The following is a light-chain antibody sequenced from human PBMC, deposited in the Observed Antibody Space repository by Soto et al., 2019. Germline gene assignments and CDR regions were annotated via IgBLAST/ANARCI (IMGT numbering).Light chain of an antibody. CDR1: QSVSSSY. V-gene: IGKV3-20*01. J-gene: IGKJ1*01. Sequence: EIVMTHSPATLSVSPCERATLSCSASQSVSSSYLAWYQQKPGQAPRLLIYGASSRATGIPDRFRGSGSGTDFTLTISRLEPEDFAVYYCQQYANSHGTFGQGTKVDIK. CDR3: QQYANSHGT. CDR2: GAS.